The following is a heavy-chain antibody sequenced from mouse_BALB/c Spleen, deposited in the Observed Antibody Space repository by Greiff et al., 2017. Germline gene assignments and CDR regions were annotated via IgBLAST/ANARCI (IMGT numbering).Heavy chain of an antibody. CDR3: AREGFDYDGWFAY. Sequence: QVQLQQPGAELVKPGASVKLSCKASGYTFTSYWMHWVKQRPGQGLEWIGEINPSNGRTNYNEKFKSKATLTVDKSSSTAYMQLSSLTSEDSAVYYCAREGFDYDGWFAYWGQGTLVTVSA. D-gene: IGHD2-4*01. CDR2: INPSNGRT. V-gene: IGHV1S81*02. CDR1: GYTFTSYW. J-gene: IGHJ3*01.